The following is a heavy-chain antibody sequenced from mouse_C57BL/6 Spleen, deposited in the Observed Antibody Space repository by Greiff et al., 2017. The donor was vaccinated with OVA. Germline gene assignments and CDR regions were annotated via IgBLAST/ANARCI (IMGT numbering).Heavy chain of an antibody. CDR2: IDPNSGGT. D-gene: IGHD2-4*01. V-gene: IGHV1-72*01. J-gene: IGHJ3*01. CDR3: ARWTNIYEYDGAWFAY. Sequence: QVQLQQPGAELVKPGASVKLSCKASGYTFTSYWMHWVKQRPGRGLEWIGRIDPNSGGTKYNEKFKSKATLTVDKPSSTAYMQLSSLTSEDSAVYYCARWTNIYEYDGAWFAYWGQGTLVTVSA. CDR1: GYTFTSYW.